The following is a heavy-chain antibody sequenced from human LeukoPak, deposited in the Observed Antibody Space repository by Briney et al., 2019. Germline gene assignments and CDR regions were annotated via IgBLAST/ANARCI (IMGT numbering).Heavy chain of an antibody. J-gene: IGHJ4*02. D-gene: IGHD2-15*01. CDR3: ARGGLFKYFFDY. CDR2: IWYDGSKK. Sequence: GGSLRLSCAASGFTFSSYGMHWVRQAPGKGLEWVAVIWYDGSKKYYANSVKGRFTISRDNAKNMLYLQMNSLRAEDTAVYYCARGGLFKYFFDYWGQGTPVTVSS. V-gene: IGHV3-33*01. CDR1: GFTFSSYG.